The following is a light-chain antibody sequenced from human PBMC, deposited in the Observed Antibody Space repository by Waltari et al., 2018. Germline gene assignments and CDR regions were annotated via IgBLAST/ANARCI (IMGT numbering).Light chain of an antibody. CDR3: QQYMNCPPGYT. Sequence: EILMTQSPVALSVSTGERATLSCRASQNVSDNLAWYQQRPGQAPSLLIYGVSIRAPGVPDRFSGGGSATQFTLTINSLQSSDSALYYCQQYMNCPPGYTFGQGTKVEIK. CDR2: GVS. V-gene: IGKV3D-15*01. J-gene: IGKJ2*01. CDR1: QNVSDN.